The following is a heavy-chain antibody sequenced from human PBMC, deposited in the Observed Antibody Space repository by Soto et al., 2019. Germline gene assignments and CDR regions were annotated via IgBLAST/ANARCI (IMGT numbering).Heavy chain of an antibody. V-gene: IGHV1-69*02. CDR3: ARLIVVVPATYYMDV. J-gene: IGHJ6*03. Sequence: SVKVTCKASGGTFSSYTISWVRQAPGQGLEWMGRIIPILGIANYAQKFQGRVTITADKSTSTAYMELSSLRSEDTAVYYCARLIVVVPATYYMDVWGKGTTVTVSS. CDR1: GGTFSSYT. D-gene: IGHD2-2*01. CDR2: IIPILGIA.